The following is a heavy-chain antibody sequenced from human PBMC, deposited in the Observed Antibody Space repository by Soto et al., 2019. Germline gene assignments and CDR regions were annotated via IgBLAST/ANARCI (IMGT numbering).Heavy chain of an antibody. J-gene: IGHJ4*02. CDR2: INIDGSST. D-gene: IGHD4-17*01. CDR3: ARDAISYGGNPLCDY. CDR1: GFTFSSYW. V-gene: IGHV3-74*01. Sequence: PGGSLRLSCAASGFTFSSYWMHWVRQAPGKGLVWVSRINIDGSSTIYADSVKGRFTIYRDNAKNTLYLQMNSQRAEDTAVYYCARDAISYGGNPLCDYGGQGALVTV.